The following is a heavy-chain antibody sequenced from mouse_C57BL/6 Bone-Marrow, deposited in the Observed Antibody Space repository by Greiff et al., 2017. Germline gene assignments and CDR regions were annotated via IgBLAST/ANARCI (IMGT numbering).Heavy chain of an antibody. J-gene: IGHJ1*03. Sequence: QVQLKQPGAELVKPGASVKMSCKASGYTFTSYWITWVKQRPGQGLEWIGDIYPGSGSTNYNEKFKSKATLTVDTSSSTAYMQLSSLTSEDSAVYYGASHTDWYFDVWGTGTTVTGTS. V-gene: IGHV1-55*01. CDR2: IYPGSGST. CDR1: GYTFTSYW. CDR3: ASHTDWYFDV.